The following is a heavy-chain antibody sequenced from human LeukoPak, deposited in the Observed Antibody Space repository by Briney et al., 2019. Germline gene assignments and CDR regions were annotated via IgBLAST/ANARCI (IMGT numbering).Heavy chain of an antibody. J-gene: IGHJ3*02. Sequence: PGRSLRLSCAASGFTFSSYGMHWVRQAPGKGLEWVANIKQDGSEKYYVDSVKGRFTISRDNAKNSLYLQMNSLRAEDTAVYYCAREGSGGSQGAFDIWGQGTMVTVSS. CDR2: IKQDGSEK. D-gene: IGHD2-15*01. CDR1: GFTFSSYG. V-gene: IGHV3-7*01. CDR3: AREGSGGSQGAFDI.